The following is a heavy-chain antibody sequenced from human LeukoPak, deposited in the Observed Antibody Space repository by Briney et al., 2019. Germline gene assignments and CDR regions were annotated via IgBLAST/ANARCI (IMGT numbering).Heavy chain of an antibody. V-gene: IGHV4-59*08. CDR3: ARLLPAYYDNSGYYHDY. J-gene: IGHJ4*02. CDR2: VYYSGST. D-gene: IGHD3-22*01. Sequence: SETLSLTCTVSGVSISSYYWSWIRQPPGKGLGWVGYVYYSGSTNYNPSLKSRVTISVDTSKNQFSLKLSSVTAADTAVYYCARLLPAYYDNSGYYHDYWGQGTLVTVSS. CDR1: GVSISSYY.